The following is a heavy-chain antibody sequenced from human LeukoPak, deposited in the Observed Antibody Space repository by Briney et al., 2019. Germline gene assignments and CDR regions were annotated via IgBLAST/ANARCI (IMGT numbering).Heavy chain of an antibody. CDR1: GFTFSGHV. D-gene: IGHD6-13*01. CDR3: ARVAPIYSSSLYYLDY. Sequence: GGSLRLSCAASGFTFSGHVMHWVRQVPGKGLEWVAVIWYDGGNKYYGDSVKGRFTISRDNSKNTLYLQTDTLRAEDTAVYYCARVAPIYSSSLYYLDYWGQGTLVTVSS. J-gene: IGHJ4*02. CDR2: IWYDGGNK. V-gene: IGHV3-33*01.